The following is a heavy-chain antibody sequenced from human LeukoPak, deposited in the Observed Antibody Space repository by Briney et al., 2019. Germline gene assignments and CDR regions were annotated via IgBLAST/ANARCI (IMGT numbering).Heavy chain of an antibody. Sequence: SVKVSCKASGGTFSCYAISWVRQAPGQGLEWMGRIIPILGIANYAQKFQGRVTITADKSTSTAYMELSSLRSEDTAVYYCARVYGSGSYYNPFDYWGQGTLVTVSS. V-gene: IGHV1-69*04. CDR3: ARVYGSGSYYNPFDY. J-gene: IGHJ4*02. CDR1: GGTFSCYA. CDR2: IIPILGIA. D-gene: IGHD3-10*01.